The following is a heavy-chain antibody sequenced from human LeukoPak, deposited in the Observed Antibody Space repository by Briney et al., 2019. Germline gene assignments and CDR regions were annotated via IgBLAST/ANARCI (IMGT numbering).Heavy chain of an antibody. CDR1: GGSISSSSYY. CDR3: ASRKIRYYYDSSGYYYWDY. CDR2: IYYSGST. D-gene: IGHD3-22*01. J-gene: IGHJ4*02. V-gene: IGHV4-39*07. Sequence: ETLSLTCTVSGGSISSSSYYWGWIRQPPGKGLEWIGSIYYSGSTYYNPSLKSRVTISVDTSKNQFSLKLSSVTAADTAVYYCASRKIRYYYDSSGYYYWDYWGQGTLVTVSS.